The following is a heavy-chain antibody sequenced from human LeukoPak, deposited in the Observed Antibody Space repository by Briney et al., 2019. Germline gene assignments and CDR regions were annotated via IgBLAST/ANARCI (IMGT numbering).Heavy chain of an antibody. CDR2: IKSKTDGGTT. CDR1: GFTFSNAC. V-gene: IGHV3-15*01. D-gene: IGHD6-13*01. J-gene: IGHJ6*02. CDR3: TAAGIAWCYYYAMDV. Sequence: PGGSLRPSCAASGFTFSNACMSWVRQAPGKGLEWVGRIKSKTDGGTTDYAEPVKGRFTISRDDSKNTLYLQMHSLKTEDTAVYYCTAAGIAWCYYYAMDVWGQGTTVTVSS.